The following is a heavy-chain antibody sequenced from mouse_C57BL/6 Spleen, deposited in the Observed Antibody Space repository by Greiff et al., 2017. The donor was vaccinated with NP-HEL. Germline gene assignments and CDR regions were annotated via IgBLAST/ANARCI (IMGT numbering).Heavy chain of an antibody. D-gene: IGHD3-1*01. CDR2: IDPETGGT. Sequence: QVQLQQSGAELVRPGASVTLSCKASGYTFTDYEMHWVKQTPVHGLEWIGAIDPETGGTAYNQKFKGKAILTADKSSSTAYMELRSLTSEDSAVYYCTRSGWGYAMDYWGQGTSVTVSS. CDR3: TRSGWGYAMDY. J-gene: IGHJ4*01. V-gene: IGHV1-15*01. CDR1: GYTFTDYE.